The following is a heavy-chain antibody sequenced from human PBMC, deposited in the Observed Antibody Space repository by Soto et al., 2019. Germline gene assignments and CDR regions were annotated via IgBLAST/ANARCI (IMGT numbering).Heavy chain of an antibody. CDR3: AKDLVTGTWLVRLSGYYYGMDV. CDR2: ISYDGSNK. D-gene: IGHD6-19*01. CDR1: GFTFTNYG. J-gene: IGHJ6*02. V-gene: IGHV3-30*18. Sequence: RLSCAASGFTFTNYGMHWVRQAPCKVLEWVAVISYDGSNKYYADSVKGRFTISRDNSKNTLYLQMNSLRAEDTAVYYCAKDLVTGTWLVRLSGYYYGMDVGGHGTTVTVS.